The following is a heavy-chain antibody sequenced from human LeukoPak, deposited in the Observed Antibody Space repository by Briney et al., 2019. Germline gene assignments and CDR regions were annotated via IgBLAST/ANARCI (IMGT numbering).Heavy chain of an antibody. CDR2: ISGSGGAT. V-gene: IGHV3-23*01. CDR1: GFTFSSYA. CDR3: AKCGSGWLFDY. J-gene: IGHJ4*02. D-gene: IGHD6-19*01. Sequence: GGSLRLSCAVSGFTFSSYAMSWVRQAPGKGLEWVSAISGSGGATYYADSVEGRFTISRDNSKNALYLQMNSLRAEDTALYYCAKCGSGWLFDYWGQGTLVTVSS.